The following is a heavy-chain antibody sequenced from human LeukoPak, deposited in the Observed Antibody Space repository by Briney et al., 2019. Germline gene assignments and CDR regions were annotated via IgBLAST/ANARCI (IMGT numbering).Heavy chain of an antibody. CDR3: ARDFQGYYYYGMDV. CDR2: INPSAGST. J-gene: IGHJ6*02. CDR1: GYTFTSYY. Sequence: ASVKVSCTASGYTFTSYYMHWVRRAPGQGLDWVGIINPSAGSTTYAQKFQGRVTMTRDTSTSTVYMELSSLRSVDTAVYYCARDFQGYYYYGMDVWGQGTTVTVS. V-gene: IGHV1-46*01.